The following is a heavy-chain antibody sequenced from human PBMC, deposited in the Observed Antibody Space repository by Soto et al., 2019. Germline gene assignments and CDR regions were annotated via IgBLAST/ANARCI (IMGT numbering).Heavy chain of an antibody. D-gene: IGHD6-6*01. CDR1: VYTFTSYY. CDR3: AKGLAASLFXY. J-gene: IGHJ4*02. CDR2: INPSGGST. Sequence: SVKVSCKASVYTFTSYYMHWVRQAPGQGLEWMGIINPSGGSTSYAQNFQGRVTMTRDTSTSTVYMELRSLRSEDPAVYYYAKGLAASLFXYWGQGTLVXVSS. V-gene: IGHV1-46*03.